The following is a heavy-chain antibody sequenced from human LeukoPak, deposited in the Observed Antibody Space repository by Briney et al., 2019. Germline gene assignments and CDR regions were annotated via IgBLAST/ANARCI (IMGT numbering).Heavy chain of an antibody. V-gene: IGHV3-21*01. Sequence: GGSLRLSCAASGFTFSSYSMNWVRRAPGKGLEWVSSISSSSSYIYYADSVKGRFTISRDNAKNTLYLQMNDLGAEDTAMYYCTRDRLGWFDAWGQGTQVTVSS. CDR3: TRDRLGWFDA. D-gene: IGHD7-27*01. CDR2: ISSSSSYI. J-gene: IGHJ5*02. CDR1: GFTFSSYS.